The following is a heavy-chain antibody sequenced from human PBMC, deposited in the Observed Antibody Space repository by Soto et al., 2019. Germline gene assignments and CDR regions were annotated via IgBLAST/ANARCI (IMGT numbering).Heavy chain of an antibody. J-gene: IGHJ6*02. CDR1: GFTFSSYA. CDR2: ISGSGGST. CDR3: AKMDGLWFGELEDINYYGMDV. Sequence: GGSLRLSCAASGFTFSSYAMSWVRQAPGKGLEWVSAISGSGGSTYYADSVKGRFTISRDNSKNTLYLQMNSLRAEDTAVYYFAKMDGLWFGELEDINYYGMDVWGQGTTVTVSS. V-gene: IGHV3-23*01. D-gene: IGHD3-10*01.